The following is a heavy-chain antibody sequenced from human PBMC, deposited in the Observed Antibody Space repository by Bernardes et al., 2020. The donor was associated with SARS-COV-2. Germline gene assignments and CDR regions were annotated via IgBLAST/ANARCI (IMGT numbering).Heavy chain of an antibody. CDR3: ARDRFDWLLSLKFGMDG. J-gene: IGHJ6*02. V-gene: IGHV3-21*01. CDR1: GYSFTSYW. D-gene: IGHD3-9*01. CDR2: ISSSSSYI. Sequence: GESVKISCKGSGYSFTSYWIGWVRQAPGKGLEWVSSISSSSSYIYYADSVKGRFTISRDNAKNSLYLQMNSLRAEDTAVYYCARDRFDWLLSLKFGMDGWGQGT.